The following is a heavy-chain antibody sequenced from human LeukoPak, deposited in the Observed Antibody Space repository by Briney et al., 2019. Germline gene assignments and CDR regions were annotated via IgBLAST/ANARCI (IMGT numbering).Heavy chain of an antibody. CDR1: GYTFIDYY. D-gene: IGHD2-21*02. CDR3: AREGKGVTAKINYYGMDV. CDR2: NNPNSGAT. Sequence: ASVKVSCKASGYTFIDYYIHWVRQAAGQGLEWMGWNNPNSGATDYARKFQDRVTMTRDTSTNTAYMELSGLRSDDTAVYYCAREGKGVTAKINYYGMDVWGQGTTVTVSS. V-gene: IGHV1-2*02. J-gene: IGHJ6*02.